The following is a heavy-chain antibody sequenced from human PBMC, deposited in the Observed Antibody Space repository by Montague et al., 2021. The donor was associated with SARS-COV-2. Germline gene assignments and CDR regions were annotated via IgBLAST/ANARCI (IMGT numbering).Heavy chain of an antibody. Sequence: SLRLSCAASGFTFVGYWMSWVRQPPGKGLEWVAHIKNNGSEKYYVDSVKGRFTISRDNAKNSLYLQMNSLRAEDTAVYYCARPRGCSGGRCSNFDYWSQGTLVPVSS. V-gene: IGHV3-7*01. CDR1: GFTFVGYW. J-gene: IGHJ4*02. CDR3: ARPRGCSGGRCSNFDY. CDR2: IKNNGSEK. D-gene: IGHD2-15*01.